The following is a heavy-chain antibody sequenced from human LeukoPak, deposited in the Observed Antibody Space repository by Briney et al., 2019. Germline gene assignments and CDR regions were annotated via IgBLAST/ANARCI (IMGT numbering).Heavy chain of an antibody. V-gene: IGHV3-30*04. J-gene: IGHJ6*02. D-gene: IGHD6-13*01. CDR1: GFTFSSYA. Sequence: GGSLRLSCATSGFTFSSYAMHWVRQAPGKGLEWVAVISYDGSNKYYADSVKGRFTISRDNSKNTLYLQMNSLRAEDTAVYYCAIDLWRSSWYVAPYYYYGMDVWGQGTTVTVSS. CDR3: AIDLWRSSWYVAPYYYYGMDV. CDR2: ISYDGSNK.